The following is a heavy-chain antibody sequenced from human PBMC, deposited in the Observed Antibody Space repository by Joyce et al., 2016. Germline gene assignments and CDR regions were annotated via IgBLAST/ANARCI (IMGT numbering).Heavy chain of an antibody. Sequence: EVQLVQSGGEVKKPGESLKISCKGVGYSFTSYWLGWVRQMPGKGLELMGIINPEDSDTRYSPSFQGQVTISVDRSIKTAHLRWGSLRASDTAIYYCARSAVSGTLSPFFDYWGQGSLVTVSS. CDR2: INPEDSDT. CDR3: ARSAVSGTLSPFFDY. CDR1: GYSFTSYW. V-gene: IGHV5-51*01. D-gene: IGHD1-26*01. J-gene: IGHJ4*02.